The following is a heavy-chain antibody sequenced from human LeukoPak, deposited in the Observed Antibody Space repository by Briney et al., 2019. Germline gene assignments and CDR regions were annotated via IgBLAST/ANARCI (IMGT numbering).Heavy chain of an antibody. J-gene: IGHJ6*02. CDR3: ATPRPIFGVVIKSYYYGMDV. Sequence: ASVKVSCKVSGYTLTELSMHWVRQAPGKGLEWMGGFDPEDGETIYAQKFQGRVTMTEDTSTDTAYMELSSLRSEDTAVYYCATPRPIFGVVIKSYYYGMDVWGQGTTVTVSS. V-gene: IGHV1-24*01. CDR2: FDPEDGET. CDR1: GYTLTELS. D-gene: IGHD3-3*01.